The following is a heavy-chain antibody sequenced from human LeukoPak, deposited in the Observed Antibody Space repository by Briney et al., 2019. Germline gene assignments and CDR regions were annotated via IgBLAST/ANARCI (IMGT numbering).Heavy chain of an antibody. CDR1: GFTFSGYY. CDR2: ISSSGSTI. CDR3: GAYDYIWGSYRYRLSDY. V-gene: IGHV3-11*01. J-gene: IGHJ4*02. Sequence: GGSLRLSCAASGFTFSGYYMSWIRQAPGKGLEWVSYISSSGSTIYYADSVKGRFTISRDNAKNSLYLQMNSLRADDTAVYYCGAYDYIWGSYRYRLSDYWGQGTLVTVSS. D-gene: IGHD3-16*02.